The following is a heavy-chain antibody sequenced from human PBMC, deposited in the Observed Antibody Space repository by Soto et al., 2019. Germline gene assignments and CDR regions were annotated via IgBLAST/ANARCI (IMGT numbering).Heavy chain of an antibody. CDR1: GFTFGSYA. D-gene: IGHD3-9*01. Sequence: QVQLVESGGGVVQPGKSLRLSCVASGFTFGSYAMHWVRQAPGKGLEWVAVISLDGVNKYYAESVKGRFTISRDNSKNTLFLQMDSLRIEDTATYYCARPIVLGRVPRGHRAFGCWGKGALVTVSS. V-gene: IGHV3-30-3*01. CDR2: ISLDGVNK. J-gene: IGHJ4*02. CDR3: ARPIVLGRVPRGHRAFGC.